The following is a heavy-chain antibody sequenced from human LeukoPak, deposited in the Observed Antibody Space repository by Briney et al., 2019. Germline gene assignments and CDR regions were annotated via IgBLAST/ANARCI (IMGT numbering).Heavy chain of an antibody. CDR1: GFTFSYYW. CDR3: ARASNPWLQLT. V-gene: IGHV3-7*05. D-gene: IGHD5-24*01. CDR2: IKQDGSER. Sequence: GGSLRLSCAASGFTFSYYWMIWVRQAPGKGLEWVANIKQDGSERRYADSVRGRFTVSRDNAQTSLYLQMSSLRAEDTALYYCARASNPWLQLTWGQGTLVTVSS. J-gene: IGHJ5*02.